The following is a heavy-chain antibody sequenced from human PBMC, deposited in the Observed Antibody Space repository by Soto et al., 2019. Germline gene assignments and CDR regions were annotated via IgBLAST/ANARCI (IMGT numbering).Heavy chain of an antibody. CDR3: ARARRGIAARPKFDTYYFDY. V-gene: IGHV4-59*01. Sequence: SETLSLTCTVSGGAISSYYWSWIRHPPGKGLEWVGYNYYSGSTNYNPSLKSRVTISEDTPKNEFSLKLSSVTAADTAEYYCARARRGIAARPKFDTYYFDYWGQGTLLTVAS. J-gene: IGHJ4*02. CDR1: GGAISSYY. D-gene: IGHD6-6*01. CDR2: NYYSGST.